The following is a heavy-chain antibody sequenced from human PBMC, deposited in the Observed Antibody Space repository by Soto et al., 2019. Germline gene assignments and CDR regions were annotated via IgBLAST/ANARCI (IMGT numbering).Heavy chain of an antibody. V-gene: IGHV3-30*04. Sequence: GGSLRLSCAASEFIFNNFAMNWVRQAPGKGLEWVALISYDGRHKNYADSVKGRITISRDNSKNILYLQMSALRAEDTAIYYCVRSKRRHCGNDCYMFDLWGQGTLVTVSS. CDR1: EFIFNNFA. CDR2: ISYDGRHK. J-gene: IGHJ5*02. CDR3: VRSKRRHCGNDCYMFDL. D-gene: IGHD2-21*02.